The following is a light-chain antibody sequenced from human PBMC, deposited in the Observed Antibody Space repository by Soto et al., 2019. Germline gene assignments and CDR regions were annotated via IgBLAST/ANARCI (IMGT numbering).Light chain of an antibody. CDR3: QQYDTPPRT. CDR2: GAS. J-gene: IGKJ1*01. Sequence: EMVLTPSPGPLALSPGERATLSCRASQSVSSDYLAWYQQKAGQAPRLLIYGASSRATGIPDRFSGSGSGTDFTLTISRLEAEDFAVYYCQQYDTPPRTFGQGTKVEIK. V-gene: IGKV3-20*01. CDR1: QSVSSDY.